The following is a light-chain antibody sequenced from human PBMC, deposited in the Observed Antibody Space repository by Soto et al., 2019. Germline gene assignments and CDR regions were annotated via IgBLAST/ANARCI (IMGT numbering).Light chain of an antibody. Sequence: EIVLTQSPGTLSLSPGERATLSCRASQSVTSSLVWYQQKAGQAPRLLIYDASNRATGIPARFSGSGSGTDFTHTISSLEPEDSAVYYCQHRSTWPRTFGGGTKVEIK. V-gene: IGKV3-11*01. CDR3: QHRSTWPRT. J-gene: IGKJ4*01. CDR2: DAS. CDR1: QSVTSS.